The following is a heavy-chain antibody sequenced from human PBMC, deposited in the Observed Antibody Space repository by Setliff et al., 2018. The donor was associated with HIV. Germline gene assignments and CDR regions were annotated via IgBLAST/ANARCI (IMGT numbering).Heavy chain of an antibody. Sequence: GGSLRLSCVASGFGFSNFAMHWVRQAPGKGVEWVSVISYDGSRTYYIDSGKGRFTISRDNSRDTLYLQMSNLRAEDTAIYYCAKEGYCSGGSCYSPNAFCDYWGQGTLVTVSS. CDR2: ISYDGSRT. V-gene: IGHV3-30*07. CDR1: GFGFSNFA. D-gene: IGHD2-15*01. J-gene: IGHJ4*02. CDR3: AKEGYCSGGSCYSPNAFCDY.